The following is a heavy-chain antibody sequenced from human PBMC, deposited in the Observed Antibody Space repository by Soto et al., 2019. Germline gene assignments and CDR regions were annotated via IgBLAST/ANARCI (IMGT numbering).Heavy chain of an antibody. D-gene: IGHD7-27*01. CDR2: ISGSGGNT. Sequence: EVQLLESGGGLVQPGGSLRLSCAASGFTFSSYAMSWVRQAPGKGLEWVSVISGSGGNTYYADSVKGRFIISRDNSQKTLYLQMNSLRDEDTAVYYCAKKGCPTGDHRNWYFDLWGRGTLVTVSS. V-gene: IGHV3-23*01. J-gene: IGHJ2*01. CDR3: AKKGCPTGDHRNWYFDL. CDR1: GFTFSSYA.